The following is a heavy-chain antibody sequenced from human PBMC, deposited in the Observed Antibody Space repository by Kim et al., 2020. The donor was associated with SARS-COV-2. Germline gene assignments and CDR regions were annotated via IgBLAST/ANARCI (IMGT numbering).Heavy chain of an antibody. CDR2: NT. J-gene: IGHJ4*02. CDR3: ARGFFKGHDY. V-gene: IGHV1-3*01. D-gene: IGHD3-3*01. Sequence: NTRYSQKFQGKVTLTSDASASTAYMELSSLQSEDTAVYYCARGFFKGHDYWGQGTLVTVSS.